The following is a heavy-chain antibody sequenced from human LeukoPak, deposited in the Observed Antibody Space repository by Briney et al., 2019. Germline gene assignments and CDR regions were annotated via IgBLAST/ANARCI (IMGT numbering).Heavy chain of an antibody. J-gene: IGHJ6*02. V-gene: IGHV4-39*07. CDR3: ARGRYCGSTSCSLGPLRYYYGMDV. D-gene: IGHD2-2*01. Sequence: SETLSLTCTVSGGSISSSSYFWGWIRQPPGKGLEWIGSIYYSGSTNYNPSLKSRVTISVDTSKNQFSLKLSSVTAADTAVYYCARGRYCGSTSCSLGPLRYYYGMDVWGQGTTVTVSS. CDR2: IYYSGST. CDR1: GGSISSSSYF.